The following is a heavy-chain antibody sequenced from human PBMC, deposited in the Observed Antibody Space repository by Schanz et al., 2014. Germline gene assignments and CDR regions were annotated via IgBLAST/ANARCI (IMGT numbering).Heavy chain of an antibody. CDR3: AKARRKSNCSGGRCFHYSYYGMDV. CDR1: GFPFSSNP. Sequence: VQLVESGGGLIHLGGPLRFSGEASGFPFSSNPMTWVRQVPGRGLEWVPPISASDGSTYYADPVKGRFTISRDNSKNILYLQMNSLRAEDTAVYYCAKARRKSNCSGGRCFHYSYYGMDVWGQGTTVTVSS. V-gene: IGHV3-23*04. D-gene: IGHD2-15*01. CDR2: ISASDGST. J-gene: IGHJ6*02.